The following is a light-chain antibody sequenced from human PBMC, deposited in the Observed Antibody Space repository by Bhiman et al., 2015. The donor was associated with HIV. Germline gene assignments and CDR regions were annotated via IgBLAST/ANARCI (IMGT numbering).Light chain of an antibody. J-gene: IGLJ1*01. CDR2: QDS. Sequence: SYELTQPPSVSVSPGQTANITCSGDKLGDKYARWYQQKTGQTPVLVIYQDSKRPSGIPERISGSNSGNTATLTISRVEVGDEAEYYCQVWHTGSEYVFGGGTTLTVL. CDR1: KLGDKY. V-gene: IGLV3-1*01. CDR3: QVWHTGSEYV.